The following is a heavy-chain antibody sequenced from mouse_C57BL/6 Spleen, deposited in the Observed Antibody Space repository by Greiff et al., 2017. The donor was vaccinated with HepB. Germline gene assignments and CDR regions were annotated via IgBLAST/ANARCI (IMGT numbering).Heavy chain of an antibody. CDR2: INPNNGGT. Sequence: EVQLQQSGPELVKPGASVKIPCKASGYTFTDYNMDWVKQSHGKSLEWIGDINPNNGGTIYNQKFKGKATLTVDKSSSTAYMELRSLTSEDTAVYYCARKANWDDAMDYWGQGTSVTVSS. CDR1: GYTFTDYN. D-gene: IGHD4-1*01. V-gene: IGHV1-18*01. CDR3: ARKANWDDAMDY. J-gene: IGHJ4*01.